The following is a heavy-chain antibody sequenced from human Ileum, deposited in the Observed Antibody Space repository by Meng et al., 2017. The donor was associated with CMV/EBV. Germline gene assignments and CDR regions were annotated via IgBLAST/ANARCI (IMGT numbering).Heavy chain of an antibody. V-gene: IGHV1-2*02. CDR2: IYPQNGGT. J-gene: IGHJ4*02. Sequence: QGQLVQSGTNVKTPGASVKVSCTTSGYTFTAKHLHGVRQAPGQGLEWMGWIYPQNGGTYFAQKFQGRVTMTSDTSITTAYMELSSLTSDDTAIYYCVKEDWYFDFWGQGTLVTVSS. D-gene: IGHD3-9*01. CDR1: GYTFTAKH. CDR3: VKEDWYFDF.